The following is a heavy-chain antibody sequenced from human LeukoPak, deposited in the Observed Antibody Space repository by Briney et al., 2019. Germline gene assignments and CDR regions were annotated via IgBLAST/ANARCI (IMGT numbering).Heavy chain of an antibody. CDR2: IYYSGST. CDR3: ARNTRYCSGGSCPPRGYFDY. V-gene: IGHV4-59*12. J-gene: IGHJ4*02. D-gene: IGHD2-15*01. CDR1: GGSISSYY. Sequence: SETLSLTCTVSGGSISSYYWSWIRQPPGKGLEWIGYIYYSGSTNYNPSLKSRVTISVDTSKNQFSLKLSSVTAADTAVYYCARNTRYCSGGSCPPRGYFDYWGQGTLVTVSS.